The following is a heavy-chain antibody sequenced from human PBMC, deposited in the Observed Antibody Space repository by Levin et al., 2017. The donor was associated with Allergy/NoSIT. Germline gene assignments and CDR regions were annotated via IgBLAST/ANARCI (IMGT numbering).Heavy chain of an antibody. D-gene: IGHD4-23*01. CDR2: ISSSSSYI. CDR3: ARDLYGGNIIDAFDI. J-gene: IGHJ3*02. CDR1: GFTFSSYS. V-gene: IGHV3-21*01. Sequence: PGGSLRRSCAASGFTFSSYSMNWVRQAPGKGLEWVSSISSSSSYIYYADSVKGRFTISRDNAKNSLYLQMNSLRAEDTAVYYWARDLYGGNIIDAFDIWGQGTMVTVYS.